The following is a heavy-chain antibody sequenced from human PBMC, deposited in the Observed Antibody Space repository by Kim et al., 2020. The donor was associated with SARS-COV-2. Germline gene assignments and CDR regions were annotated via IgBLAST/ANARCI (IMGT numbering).Heavy chain of an antibody. Sequence: TTSHNPSLKSRVTRSVDTPKNQFSLKLSSVTAAATAVYYWARGSRGDYAPWGQGTLVTVSS. CDR2: TT. CDR3: ARGSRGDYAP. D-gene: IGHD4-17*01. J-gene: IGHJ5*02. V-gene: IGHV4-31*02.